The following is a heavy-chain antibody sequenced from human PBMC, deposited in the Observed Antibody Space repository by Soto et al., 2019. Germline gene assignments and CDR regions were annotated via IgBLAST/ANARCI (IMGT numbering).Heavy chain of an antibody. CDR3: TRATFGDRDS. J-gene: IGHJ4*02. Sequence: EVQLVESGGGLVQPGGSLRLSCTDSGFTFSGDWMHWVRQAPGQGRVWVSRLGPHENGLNYADSVKGRFTISRDNAKNTLYLQMNNLRVEDTAVYFCTRATFGDRDSWGQGTLVTVSS. CDR2: LGPHENGL. V-gene: IGHV3-74*01. D-gene: IGHD4-17*01. CDR1: GFTFSGDW.